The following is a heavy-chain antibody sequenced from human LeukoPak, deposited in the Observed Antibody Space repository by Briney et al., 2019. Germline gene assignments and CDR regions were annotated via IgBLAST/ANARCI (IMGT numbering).Heavy chain of an antibody. CDR3: AREDPRYFDY. J-gene: IGHJ4*02. V-gene: IGHV4-30-2*01. CDR1: GGSVSSGSYY. Sequence: PSETLSLTCTVSGGSVSSGSYYWSWIRQPPGKGLEWIGYIYHSGSTYYNPSLKSRVTTSVDRSKNQFSLKLSSVTAADTAVYYCAREDPRYFDYWGQGTLVTVSS. CDR2: IYHSGST.